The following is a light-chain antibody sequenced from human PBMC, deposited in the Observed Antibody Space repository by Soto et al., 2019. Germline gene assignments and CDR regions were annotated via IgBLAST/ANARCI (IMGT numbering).Light chain of an antibody. CDR1: QSILYSSNNKNY. Sequence: DIVMTQSPESLAVSLGERATINCKSSQSILYSSNNKNYLAWYQHKPGQPPKLLIYWASTRESGVPDRFSGSGSGTDFTLTISSLRAEDVAVYYCQQYYTTPRTFGQGTKLEIK. V-gene: IGKV4-1*01. CDR3: QQYYTTPRT. CDR2: WAS. J-gene: IGKJ2*01.